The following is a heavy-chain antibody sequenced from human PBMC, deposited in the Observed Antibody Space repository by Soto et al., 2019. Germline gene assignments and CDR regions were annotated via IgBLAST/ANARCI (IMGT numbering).Heavy chain of an antibody. CDR3: ARDAYYYDSSGYMLDY. V-gene: IGHV3-33*01. J-gene: IGHJ4*02. CDR1: GFTFSSYG. CDR2: IWYDGSNK. D-gene: IGHD3-22*01. Sequence: GGSLRLSCAASGFTFSSYGMHWVRRAPGKGLEWVAVIWYDGSNKYYADSVKGRFTISRDNSKNTLYLQMNSLRAEDTAVYYCARDAYYYDSSGYMLDYWGQGTLVTVSS.